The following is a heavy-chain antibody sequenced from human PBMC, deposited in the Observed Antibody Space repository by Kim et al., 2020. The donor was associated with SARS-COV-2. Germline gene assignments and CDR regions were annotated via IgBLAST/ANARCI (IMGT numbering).Heavy chain of an antibody. Sequence: STKHTPSLKRRVTMAGDTYKNQFSLKRGAVTAADTAVYYCARETEYNWFDTWGQGTLVIVSS. CDR2: ST. CDR3: ARETEYNWFDT. V-gene: IGHV4-4*07. J-gene: IGHJ5*02.